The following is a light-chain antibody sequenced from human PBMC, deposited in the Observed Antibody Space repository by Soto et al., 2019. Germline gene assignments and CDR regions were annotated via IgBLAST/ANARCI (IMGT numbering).Light chain of an antibody. Sequence: DIQMTQSPSTLSASVGDRVTITCRASQSISSWLAWYQQKPGKAPNLLIYKACSLESGVPSRFSGSGSGTEFTLTISSLQPDDFATYYCQQYNSYPGTFGQGTKVEIK. CDR2: KAC. V-gene: IGKV1-5*03. CDR1: QSISSW. J-gene: IGKJ1*01. CDR3: QQYNSYPGT.